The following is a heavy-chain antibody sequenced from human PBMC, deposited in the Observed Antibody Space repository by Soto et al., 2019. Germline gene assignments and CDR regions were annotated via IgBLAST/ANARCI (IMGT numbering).Heavy chain of an antibody. Sequence: EVQLVESGGGLVKPGGSLRLSCAASGFTFSSYSMNWVRQAPGKGLEWVSSISSSSSYIYYADSVKGRFTISRDNAKNSLYLQIKRQRAEDTAVYYCARARVGSSGVSCYDYWGQGTLVTVSS. V-gene: IGHV3-21*01. D-gene: IGHD2-15*01. J-gene: IGHJ4*02. CDR1: GFTFSSYS. CDR3: ARARVGSSGVSCYDY. CDR2: ISSSSSYI.